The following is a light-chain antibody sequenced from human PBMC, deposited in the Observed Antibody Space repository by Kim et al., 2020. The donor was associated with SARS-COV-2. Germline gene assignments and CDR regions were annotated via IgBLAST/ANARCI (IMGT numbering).Light chain of an antibody. CDR1: QNVGRNY. Sequence: EIVLTQSPGTLSLSPGERATLSCRASQNVGRNYIAWYQQKPGQTPRLVIYDASSRATGIPDRVSGSGSGTDFTLSISGLEAEDFAVYYCQQYATSPLTFGQGTRLEIK. V-gene: IGKV3-20*01. CDR2: DAS. CDR3: QQYATSPLT. J-gene: IGKJ5*01.